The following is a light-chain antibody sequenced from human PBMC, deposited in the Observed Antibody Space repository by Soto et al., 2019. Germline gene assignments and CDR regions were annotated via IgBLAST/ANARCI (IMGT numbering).Light chain of an antibody. CDR1: QSVSSTY. CDR2: GAS. CDR3: QQYGSSPWA. J-gene: IGKJ1*01. V-gene: IGKV3-20*01. Sequence: EIVLTQSPGTMSLSPGERATLSCRASQSVSSTYLAWFQQKPGQAPRLLIYGASSMATGIPDRFSGSGSGTDFTLTIRRLEPEDFAVYYCQQYGSSPWAFGHGTKVEIK.